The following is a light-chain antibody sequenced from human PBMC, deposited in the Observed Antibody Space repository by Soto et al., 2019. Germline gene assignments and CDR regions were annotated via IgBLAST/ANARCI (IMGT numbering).Light chain of an antibody. CDR3: QTWGTGDVV. Sequence: QPVLTQSPSASASLGASVKLTCTLSSWHSSYAIAWHQQQPEKGPRYLMKLNSDGSHSKGDGIPDRFSGSSSGAERYLTISSLQSEDEADYYCQTWGTGDVVFGGGTKLTVL. J-gene: IGLJ2*01. V-gene: IGLV4-69*01. CDR2: LNSDGSH. CDR1: SWHSSYA.